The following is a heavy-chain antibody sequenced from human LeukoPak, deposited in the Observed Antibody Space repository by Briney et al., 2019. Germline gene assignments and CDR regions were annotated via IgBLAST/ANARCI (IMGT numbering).Heavy chain of an antibody. J-gene: IGHJ3*02. CDR1: GYNYRDYY. CDR2: INPHSGGT. CDR3: ARVNRFYFCKQQTAYDI. V-gene: IGHV1-2*02. D-gene: IGHD6-13*01. Sequence: ASVKVSCKASGYNYRDYYIHWVRHAPGQGLEWMGWINPHSGGTRYAPKFQGRVTMSSDTAINTAYMELRRLRSDDTAVFYCARVNRFYFCKQQTAYDIWGQGTRVTVSS.